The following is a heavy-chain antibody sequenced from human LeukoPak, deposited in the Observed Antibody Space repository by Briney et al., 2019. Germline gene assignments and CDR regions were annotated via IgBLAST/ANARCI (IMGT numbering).Heavy chain of an antibody. CDR3: ARGGTPRGYFDY. J-gene: IGHJ4*02. Sequence: GASVKVSCKASGDTFTNYYIHWVRQAPGQGLEWMGIITPSGGSTSYAQKFRGRVTMTRDTSTSTVYMELSSLRSEDTAVYSCARGGTPRGYFDYWGQGTLVTVSS. D-gene: IGHD1-7*01. V-gene: IGHV1-46*01. CDR2: ITPSGGST. CDR1: GDTFTNYY.